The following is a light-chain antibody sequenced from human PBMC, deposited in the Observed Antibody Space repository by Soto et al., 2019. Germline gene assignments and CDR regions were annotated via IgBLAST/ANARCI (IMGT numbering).Light chain of an antibody. CDR3: SSYTSTTTLV. V-gene: IGLV2-14*03. CDR1: SSDVGTYNY. J-gene: IGLJ2*01. CDR2: DVV. Sequence: QSALTQPASVSGSPGQSITISCTGTSSDVGTYNYVSWHQQHPGKAPKLMIYDVVNRPSGVSNRFSGSKSGNTASLTISGLQAEDESDYYCSSYTSTTTLVFGGGTQLTVL.